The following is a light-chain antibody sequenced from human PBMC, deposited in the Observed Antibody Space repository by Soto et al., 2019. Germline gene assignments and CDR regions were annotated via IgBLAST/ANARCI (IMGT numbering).Light chain of an antibody. J-gene: IGKJ4*01. Sequence: EIVLTQFPDTLYVSPGERATLSCRASQSLSSNVAWYQQRPGQAPRLLIYATSSRASDVPARFSGSGSGTEFTLNIASLQSEDFAIYYCQQYNHWPRMLSFGGGTKVELK. CDR1: QSLSSN. V-gene: IGKV3-15*01. CDR2: ATS. CDR3: QQYNHWPRMLS.